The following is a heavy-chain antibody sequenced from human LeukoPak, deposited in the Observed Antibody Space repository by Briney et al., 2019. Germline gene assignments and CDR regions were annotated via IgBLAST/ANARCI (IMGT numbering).Heavy chain of an antibody. CDR2: INHSGST. J-gene: IGHJ4*02. V-gene: IGHV4-34*01. CDR3: ARGPGYSGSYYDY. D-gene: IGHD1-26*01. CDR1: GGSFSGYY. Sequence: PSETLSLTCAVYGGSFSGYYWSWIRQPPGKGLEWIGEINHSGSTNYNPSLKSRVTISVGTSKNQFSLKLSSVTAADTAVYYCARGPGYSGSYYDYWGQRTLVTVSS.